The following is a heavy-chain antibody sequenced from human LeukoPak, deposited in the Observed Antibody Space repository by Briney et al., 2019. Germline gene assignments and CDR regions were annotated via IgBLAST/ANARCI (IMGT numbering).Heavy chain of an antibody. Sequence: SKTLSLTCAVYGGSFSGYYWSWIRQPPGKGLEWIGEINHSGSTNYNPSLKSRVTISVDTSKNQFSLKLSSVTAADTAVYYCAADYYDSSGYYFDYWGQGTLVTVSS. J-gene: IGHJ4*02. D-gene: IGHD3-22*01. CDR2: INHSGST. V-gene: IGHV4-34*01. CDR1: GGSFSGYY. CDR3: AADYYDSSGYYFDY.